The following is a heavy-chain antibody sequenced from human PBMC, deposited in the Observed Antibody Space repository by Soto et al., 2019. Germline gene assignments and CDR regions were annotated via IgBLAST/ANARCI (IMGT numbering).Heavy chain of an antibody. CDR1: GFTFISYA. V-gene: IGHV3-23*01. CDR3: AKGGYSHGYIDH. CDR2: ITSSGATT. J-gene: IGHJ4*02. D-gene: IGHD5-18*01. Sequence: GGSLRLSCAASGFTFISYAMSWFRQAPGKGLEWVSSITSSGATTYYADSVKGRFIISRDNSKNTLHLQMNSLRAEDTAVYYCAKGGYSHGYIDHWGQGTLVTVSS.